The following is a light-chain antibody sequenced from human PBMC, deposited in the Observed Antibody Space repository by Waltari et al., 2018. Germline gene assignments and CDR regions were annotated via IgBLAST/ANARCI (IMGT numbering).Light chain of an antibody. Sequence: DIVMTQSPDSLAVSLGERATINCKSSQSVLYSSNNKNYLAWYQQKTGQPPKLLIYWASTRESGVPDRCSGSGSETDFTLTISSLQAEDVAVYYCQQYYSKPLTFGGGTKVEIK. V-gene: IGKV4-1*01. CDR3: QQYYSKPLT. CDR2: WAS. J-gene: IGKJ4*01. CDR1: QSVLYSSNNKNY.